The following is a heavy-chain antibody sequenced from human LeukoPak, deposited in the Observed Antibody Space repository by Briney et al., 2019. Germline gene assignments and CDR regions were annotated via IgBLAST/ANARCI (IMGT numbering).Heavy chain of an antibody. Sequence: SGTLSLTCAVSGDSMSSIDWWSWVRQPPGKGLEWIGEIHHTGSTNYNPSLKSRVTISVDKSKNQFSLNFNSMSAADSAVYYCARAESIPFVRYFDWSSDAFDIWGQGTMVTVSS. CDR3: ARAESIPFVRYFDWSSDAFDI. D-gene: IGHD3-9*01. V-gene: IGHV4-4*02. CDR1: GDSMSSIDW. CDR2: IHHTGST. J-gene: IGHJ3*02.